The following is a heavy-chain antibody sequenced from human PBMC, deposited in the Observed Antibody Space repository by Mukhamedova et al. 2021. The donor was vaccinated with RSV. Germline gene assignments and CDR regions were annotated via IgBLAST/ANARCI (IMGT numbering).Heavy chain of an antibody. CDR2: IFHSGST. J-gene: IGHJ6*03. Sequence: WGGLEWIGSIFHSGSTYSNPSLKSRVPISVNTSKNQFSMKLSPVTAADTAMYYCARVMHSSYYYYYFMDVWGKGTTVTVSS. CDR3: ARVMHSSYYYYYFMDV. D-gene: IGHD4-11*01. V-gene: IGHV4-38-2*02.